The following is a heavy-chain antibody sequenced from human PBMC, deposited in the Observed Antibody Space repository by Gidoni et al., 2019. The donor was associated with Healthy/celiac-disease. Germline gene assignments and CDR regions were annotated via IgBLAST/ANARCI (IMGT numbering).Heavy chain of an antibody. CDR2: INHSGST. CDR1: GGSFSGYY. V-gene: IGHV4-34*01. J-gene: IGHJ4*02. D-gene: IGHD3-22*01. CDR3: ARGLRGYYFDY. Sequence: QVQLQQWGAGLLKPSETLSLTCAVYGGSFSGYYWSWIRQPPGKGLEWIGEINHSGSTNYNPSLKSRVTISVDTSKNQFSLKLSSVTAADTAVYYCARGLRGYYFDYWGQGTLVTVSS.